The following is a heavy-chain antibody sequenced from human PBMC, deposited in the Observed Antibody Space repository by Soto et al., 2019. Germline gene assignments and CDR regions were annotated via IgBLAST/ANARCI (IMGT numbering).Heavy chain of an antibody. CDR2: INPSGGST. V-gene: IGHV1-46*01. J-gene: IGHJ6*02. CDR3: AREGDSSGWYFNYYGMDV. D-gene: IGHD6-19*01. CDR1: TFTSYY. Sequence: TFTSYYMHWVRQAPGQGPERMGLINPSGGSTRYAQKIQARVNMTRDTSTSSVYMELSSLRSEDTAVYYCAREGDSSGWYFNYYGMDVWGQGTTVTVSS.